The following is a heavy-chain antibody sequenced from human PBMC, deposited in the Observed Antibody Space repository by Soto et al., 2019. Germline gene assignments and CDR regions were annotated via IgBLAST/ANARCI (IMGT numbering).Heavy chain of an antibody. J-gene: IGHJ6*02. CDR2: ITRNSDI. V-gene: IGHV3-21*01. CDR1: GFTFSSYS. CDR3: AREETAWPLAYGLDV. D-gene: IGHD2-21*02. Sequence: GGSLRLSCAASGFTFSSYSMHWVRQAPGKGLEWVSAITRNSDIYYADSVKGRSTISRDNAQNSVSLQMDSLRAEDTAVYYCAREETAWPLAYGLDVWGQGTTVTVSS.